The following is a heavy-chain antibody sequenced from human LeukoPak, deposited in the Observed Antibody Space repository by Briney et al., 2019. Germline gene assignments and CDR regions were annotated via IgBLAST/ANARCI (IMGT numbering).Heavy chain of an antibody. V-gene: IGHV1-2*02. CDR2: INPNSGGT. CDR1: GYTFTGYY. J-gene: IGHJ6*03. CDR3: ARGGYCSSTSCPYYYYYYMDV. Sequence: ASVKVSCKASGYTFTGYYMHWVRQAPGQGLEWMGWINPNSGGTNYAQKFQGRVTMTRDTSISTAYMELSRLRSDDTAVYYCARGGYCSSTSCPYYYYYYMDVWGKGTTVTVSS. D-gene: IGHD2-2*01.